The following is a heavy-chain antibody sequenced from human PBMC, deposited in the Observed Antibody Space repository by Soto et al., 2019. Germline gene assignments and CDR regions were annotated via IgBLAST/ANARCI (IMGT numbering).Heavy chain of an antibody. CDR1: GGSISSYY. J-gene: IGHJ5*02. CDR2: IYYSGST. Sequence: QVQLQESGPGLVKPSETLSLTCTVSGGSISSYYWSWIRQPPGKGLEWIGYIYYSGSTNYNPSLKSRVTISVDPSKNLFSLKLSSVTAADTAVYYCARVLDYYDSSGYQFWFDPWGQGTLVTVSS. CDR3: ARVLDYYDSSGYQFWFDP. V-gene: IGHV4-59*01. D-gene: IGHD3-22*01.